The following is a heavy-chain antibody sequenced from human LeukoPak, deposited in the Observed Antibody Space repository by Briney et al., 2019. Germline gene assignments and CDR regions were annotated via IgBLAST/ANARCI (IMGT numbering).Heavy chain of an antibody. Sequence: SVKVSCKASGGTFSSYAISWVRQAPGQGLEWMGGIIPIFGTANYAQKFQGRVTITTDESTSTAYMELSSLRSEDTAVYYCASGNLRVAVAGTDYWGQGTLVTVSS. J-gene: IGHJ4*02. D-gene: IGHD6-19*01. CDR2: IIPIFGTA. CDR1: GGTFSSYA. CDR3: ASGNLRVAVAGTDY. V-gene: IGHV1-69*05.